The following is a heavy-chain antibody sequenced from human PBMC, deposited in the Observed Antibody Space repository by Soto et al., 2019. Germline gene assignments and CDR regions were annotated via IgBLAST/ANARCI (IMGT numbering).Heavy chain of an antibody. D-gene: IGHD3-22*01. CDR2: IYYSGST. J-gene: IGHJ6*02. V-gene: IGHV4-59*01. CDR1: GGSISSYY. Sequence: SETLSLTRTVSGGSISSYYWSWIPQPPGKGLEWIGYIYYSGSTNYNPSLKSRVTISVDTSKNQFSLKLSSVTAADTAVYYCARDRSYYYDSSGYYGMDVWGQVNTVTVS. CDR3: ARDRSYYYDSSGYYGMDV.